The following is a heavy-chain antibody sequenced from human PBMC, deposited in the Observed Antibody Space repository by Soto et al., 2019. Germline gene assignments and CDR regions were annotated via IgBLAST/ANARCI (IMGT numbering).Heavy chain of an antibody. V-gene: IGHV4-59*01. CDR3: ARVVTVGTLNWFDP. CDR2: IYYSGST. J-gene: IGHJ5*02. Sequence: SETLSLTCTVSGGSISTYYWSWIRQPPGKGLEWIGYIYYSGSTNYNPSLKSRVTISVDTSKDQFSLKLSSVTAADTAVYYCARVVTVGTLNWFDPWGQGTLVTVSS. CDR1: GGSISTYY. D-gene: IGHD1-1*01.